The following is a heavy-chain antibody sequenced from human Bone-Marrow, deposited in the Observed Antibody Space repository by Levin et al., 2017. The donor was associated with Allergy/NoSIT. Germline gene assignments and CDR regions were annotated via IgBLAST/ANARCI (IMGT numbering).Heavy chain of an antibody. Sequence: SQTLSLTCAVYGGSFRDDQWGWIRPAPGRGLEWIGEIKHSGSTNYNPSLKSRVTLSLDTSKNQFSLNLTSVTAADTALYFCARVSKNYYFYYMDVWGEGSTVTVSS. CDR3: ARVSKNYYFYYMDV. V-gene: IGHV4-34*01. CDR1: GGSFRDDQ. J-gene: IGHJ6*03. CDR2: IKHSGST.